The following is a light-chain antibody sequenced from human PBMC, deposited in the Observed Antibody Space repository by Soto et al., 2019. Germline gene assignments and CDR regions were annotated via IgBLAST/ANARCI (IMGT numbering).Light chain of an antibody. CDR2: GAS. V-gene: IGKV1-39*01. Sequence: DIQMTQSPYSLSASVGDRVTITCRASESIRSNLNWYQQKPGKAPKLLIYGASSLQSGVPSRFSGSGSGTDFTLIISSLQPEDFATYYGQQSYVTPRTFGQGTKLEIK. CDR1: ESIRSN. J-gene: IGKJ2*01. CDR3: QQSYVTPRT.